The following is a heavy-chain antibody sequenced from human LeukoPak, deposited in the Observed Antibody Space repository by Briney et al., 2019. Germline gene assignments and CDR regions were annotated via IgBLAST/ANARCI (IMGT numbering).Heavy chain of an antibody. D-gene: IGHD3-10*01. Sequence: HSGGSLRLSCAASGFTFSSYWMSWVRQAPGKGLEWVANIKQDGSEKYYVDSVKGRFTISRDNAKNSLYLQMNSLRAEDTAVYYCAKPSYGSGSYYNFWGQGTLVTVSS. V-gene: IGHV3-7*03. CDR3: AKPSYGSGSYYNF. CDR2: IKQDGSEK. J-gene: IGHJ4*02. CDR1: GFTFSSYW.